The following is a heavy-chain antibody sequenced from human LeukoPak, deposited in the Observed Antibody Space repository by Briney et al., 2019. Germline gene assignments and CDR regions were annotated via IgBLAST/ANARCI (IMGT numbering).Heavy chain of an antibody. V-gene: IGHV1-2*02. CDR1: GGTFSSYA. J-gene: IGHJ4*02. Sequence: GASVKVSCKASGGTFSSYAISWVRQAPGQGLEWMGWINPNSGGTNYAQKFQGRVTMTRDTSISTAYMELSRLRSDDTAVYYCARDYGDYEAFDYWGQGTLVTVSS. CDR3: ARDYGDYEAFDY. D-gene: IGHD4-17*01. CDR2: INPNSGGT.